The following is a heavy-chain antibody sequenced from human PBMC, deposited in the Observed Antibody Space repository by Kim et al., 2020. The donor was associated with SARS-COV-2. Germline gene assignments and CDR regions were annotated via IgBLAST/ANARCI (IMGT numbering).Heavy chain of an antibody. D-gene: IGHD5-12*01. CDR1: GYTFSSYW. V-gene: IGHV3-74*01. CDR2: IKSDGSGT. J-gene: IGHJ4*02. CDR3: AREGRGWLQAADY. Sequence: GGSLRLSCAASGYTFSSYWMHWVRQAPGKGLVWVSRIKSDGSGTLYADSVRGRFTISRDNARNTLHLQMNSLRVEDTAVYYCAREGRGWLQAADYWGQGTPVIVSS.